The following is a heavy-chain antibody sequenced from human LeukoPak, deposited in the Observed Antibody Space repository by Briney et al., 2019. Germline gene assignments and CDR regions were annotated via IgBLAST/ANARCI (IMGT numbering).Heavy chain of an antibody. D-gene: IGHD6-19*01. CDR2: ISGSGGST. Sequence: GGSLRLSCATSGFIFSSYAMSWVRQAPGKGLEWVSGISGSGGSTYYADSVKGRFTISRDNSKNTLYLQMNSLRAEDTAVYYCAKTDSSGWYYFDYWGQGTLVTVSS. CDR1: GFIFSSYA. CDR3: AKTDSSGWYYFDY. J-gene: IGHJ4*02. V-gene: IGHV3-23*01.